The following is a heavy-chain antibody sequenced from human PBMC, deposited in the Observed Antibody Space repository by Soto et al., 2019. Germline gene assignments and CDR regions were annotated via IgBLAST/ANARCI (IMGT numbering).Heavy chain of an antibody. Sequence: QVQLVESGGGVVQPGRSLRLSCAASGFTFSSYGMHWVRQAPGKGLEWVAVISYDGSNKYYADSVKGRFTISRDNSKNTLYLQMNSLRAEDTAVYYCAKGPYDSSGYYPSYWGQGTLVTVSS. CDR2: ISYDGSNK. CDR1: GFTFSSYG. CDR3: AKGPYDSSGYYPSY. V-gene: IGHV3-30*18. D-gene: IGHD3-22*01. J-gene: IGHJ4*02.